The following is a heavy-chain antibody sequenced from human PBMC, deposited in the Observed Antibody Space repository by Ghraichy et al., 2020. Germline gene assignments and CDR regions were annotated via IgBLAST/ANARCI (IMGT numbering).Heavy chain of an antibody. CDR1: GFTFSDSY. Sequence: GGSLRLSCAASGFTFSDSYMSWIRQAPGKGLEWVSYISGSGSTIYYADSVKGRFTISRDNAKNSLYLQMNSLRAEDTAVYYCAGLHDYSIDYWGQGTLVTVSS. J-gene: IGHJ4*02. CDR2: ISGSGSTI. CDR3: AGLHDYSIDY. V-gene: IGHV3-11*01. D-gene: IGHD4-11*01.